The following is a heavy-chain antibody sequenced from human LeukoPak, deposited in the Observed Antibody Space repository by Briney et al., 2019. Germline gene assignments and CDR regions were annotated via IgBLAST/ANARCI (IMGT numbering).Heavy chain of an antibody. D-gene: IGHD3-3*01. CDR3: AKPFGSISSRSVYFDY. V-gene: IGHV3-74*01. CDR1: GFTFSTYW. Sequence: PGGSLRLSCAASGFTFSTYWMHWVRQAPGKGLVWVSGINTDGSSTRYAGSVKGRFTISRDNAKNTLYLQVNSLRAEDTAVYYCAKPFGSISSRSVYFDYWGQGTLVTVSS. J-gene: IGHJ4*02. CDR2: INTDGSST.